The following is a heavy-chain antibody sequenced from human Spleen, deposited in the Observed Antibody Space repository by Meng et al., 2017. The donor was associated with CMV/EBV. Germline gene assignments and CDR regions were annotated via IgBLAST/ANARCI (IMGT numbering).Heavy chain of an antibody. CDR3: AHRPAFETFLFDY. Sequence: AFAPSPATPTTSPTLGCTICGCSLTSRGMRVPPSRQPPGGALECPRSIYYDDDKQISPLMKTIHTTNNETSKNQVVVTTANMDPVDTATSYCAHRPAFETFLFDYWGQGTLVTVSS. CDR2: IYYDDDK. D-gene: IGHD3-16*01. V-gene: IGHV2-5*08. CDR1: GCSLTSRGMR. J-gene: IGHJ4*02.